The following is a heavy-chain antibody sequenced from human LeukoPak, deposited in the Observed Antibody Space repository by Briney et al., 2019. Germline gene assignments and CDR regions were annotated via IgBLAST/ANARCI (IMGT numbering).Heavy chain of an antibody. J-gene: IGHJ4*02. D-gene: IGHD3-10*01. V-gene: IGHV3-48*03. Sequence: GGSLRLSCAASGFTFSSYEMNWVRQAPGKGLEWVSYISSSGSTIYYADSVKGRFTISRDNAKNSLYLQMNSLRAEDTAVYYCARETYDYYGSGSYFDYWGQGTLVTVSS. CDR2: ISSSGSTI. CDR1: GFTFSSYE. CDR3: ARETYDYYGSGSYFDY.